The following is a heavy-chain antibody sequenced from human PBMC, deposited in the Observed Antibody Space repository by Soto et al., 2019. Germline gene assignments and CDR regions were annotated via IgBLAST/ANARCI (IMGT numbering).Heavy chain of an antibody. D-gene: IGHD6-6*01. J-gene: IGHJ6*02. Sequence: QEQLVESGGGVVQPGGSLRLSCTASGFTFSSYAIHWVRQAPGKGLEWVAVISYDGSNKYYANAVKGRFTISRDNSKNTLYLQRTSLRAEDTAVYYCARDLRKHGESFVRNMDVRSQGTTITVS. CDR2: ISYDGSNK. CDR1: GFTFSSYA. CDR3: ARDLRKHGESFVRNMDV. V-gene: IGHV3-30-3*01.